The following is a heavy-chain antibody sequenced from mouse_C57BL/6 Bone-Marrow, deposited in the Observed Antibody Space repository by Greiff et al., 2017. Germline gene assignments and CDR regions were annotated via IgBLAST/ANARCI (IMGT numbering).Heavy chain of an antibody. CDR3: ARSPRGYFDY. V-gene: IGHV1-55*01. CDR2: IYPGSGST. Sequence: QVQLQQPGAELVKPGASVKMSCKASGYTFTSYWITWVKQRPGQGLEWIGDIYPGSGSTNYNEKFKSKATLTVDTSSSTAYMQHSSLASEDSAVYYCARSPRGYFDYWGQGTTLTVSS. J-gene: IGHJ2*01. CDR1: GYTFTSYW.